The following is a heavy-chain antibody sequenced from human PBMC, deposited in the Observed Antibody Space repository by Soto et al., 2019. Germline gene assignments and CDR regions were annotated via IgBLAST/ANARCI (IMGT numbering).Heavy chain of an antibody. CDR3: ARQNYYSGLDF. CDR1: GYTFTSYF. Sequence: QVQLVQSGAEVKKPGASVKVSCKASGYTFTSYFITWVRQAPGQGLEWMGWISAYNGNTNYAQMLQGRVTMTTDTTPATAYMEMRSLRSDETAVYYCARQNYYSGLDFWGQGTTVTVSS. J-gene: IGHJ6*02. CDR2: ISAYNGNT. V-gene: IGHV1-18*01.